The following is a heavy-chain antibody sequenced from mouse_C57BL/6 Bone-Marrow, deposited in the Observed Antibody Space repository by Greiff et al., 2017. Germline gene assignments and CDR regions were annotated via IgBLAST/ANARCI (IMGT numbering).Heavy chain of an antibody. CDR3: ARDAYYGSSDVRVRFAY. Sequence: EVKLVESGGGLVQSGRSLRLSCATSGFTFSDFYMEWVRQAPGKGLEWIAASRNKANDYTTEYSASVKGRFIVSRDTSQSIHYLQMNALRAEDTAIYYCARDAYYGSSDVRVRFAYWGQGALVTVSA. V-gene: IGHV7-1*01. CDR1: GFTFSDFY. J-gene: IGHJ3*01. D-gene: IGHD1-1*01. CDR2: SRNKANDYTT.